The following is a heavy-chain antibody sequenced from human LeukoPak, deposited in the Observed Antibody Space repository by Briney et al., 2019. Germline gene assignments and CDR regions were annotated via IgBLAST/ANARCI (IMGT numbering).Heavy chain of an antibody. D-gene: IGHD2-2*01. CDR2: ISNSGNTI. V-gene: IGHV3-48*03. Sequence: PGGSLRLSCVGSGLTFSSYDMNWVRQAPGKGVEWISYISNSGNTIYYADSVKGRFTISRDNAKNSLYLQMNSLRAEDTAVYYCDTRPRYWGQGTLVTVSS. CDR1: GLTFSSYD. CDR3: DTRPRY. J-gene: IGHJ4*02.